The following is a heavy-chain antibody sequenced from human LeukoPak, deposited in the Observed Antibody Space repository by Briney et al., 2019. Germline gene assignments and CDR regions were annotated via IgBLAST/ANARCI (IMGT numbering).Heavy chain of an antibody. CDR1: GGSISSSSYY. J-gene: IGHJ4*02. D-gene: IGHD3-16*01. CDR3: ASGGVYDYVWGSSY. V-gene: IGHV4-39*07. CDR2: IYYSGST. Sequence: SETLSLTCTVSGGSISSSSYYWGWFRQPPGKGLEWIGSIYYSGSTYYNPSLKSRVTISVDTSKNQFSLKLSSVTAADTAVYYCASGGVYDYVWGSSYWGQGTLVTVSS.